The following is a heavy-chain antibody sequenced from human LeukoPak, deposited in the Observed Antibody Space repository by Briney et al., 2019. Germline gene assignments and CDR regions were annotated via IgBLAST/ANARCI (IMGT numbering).Heavy chain of an antibody. V-gene: IGHV3-49*04. D-gene: IGHD4-11*01. CDR2: IRSKAYGGTT. CDR3: TRSLSFDYSNYELSH. Sequence: PGRSLRLSCSASGFTFGDYAMTWVRQAPGKGLEWVGFIRSKAYGGTTEYAASVKGRFTISRDDSKSIAYLQMNSLRTEDTAVYSCTRSLSFDYSNYELSHWGQGTLVTVSS. CDR1: GFTFGDYA. J-gene: IGHJ4*02.